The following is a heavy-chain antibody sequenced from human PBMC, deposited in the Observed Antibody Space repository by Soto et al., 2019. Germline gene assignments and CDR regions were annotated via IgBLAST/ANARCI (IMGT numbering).Heavy chain of an antibody. V-gene: IGHV3-11*01. Sequence: GGSLRLSCAASGFTFSDYYMTWIRQAPGMGLEWVSYISSSGSSKYYADSVKGRFTISRENTKNSLYLQVNNLRAEDTSLYYCARDLGDRDAFDIWGQGTMVTVSS. D-gene: IGHD2-21*02. CDR1: GFTFSDYY. CDR3: ARDLGDRDAFDI. CDR2: ISSSGSSK. J-gene: IGHJ3*02.